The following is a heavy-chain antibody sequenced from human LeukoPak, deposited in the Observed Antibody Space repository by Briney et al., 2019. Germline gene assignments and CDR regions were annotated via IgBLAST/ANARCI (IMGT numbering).Heavy chain of an antibody. J-gene: IGHJ4*02. CDR1: GFTFSSNA. CDR3: ARDGARYYFDY. Sequence: GGSLRLSCAASGFTFSSNAMHWVRQAPGKGLEWVAVISYDGSNKYYADSVKGRFTISRDNSKNTLYLQMNSLRAEDTAVYYCARDGARYYFDYWGQGTLVTVSS. D-gene: IGHD1-26*01. V-gene: IGHV3-30-3*01. CDR2: ISYDGSNK.